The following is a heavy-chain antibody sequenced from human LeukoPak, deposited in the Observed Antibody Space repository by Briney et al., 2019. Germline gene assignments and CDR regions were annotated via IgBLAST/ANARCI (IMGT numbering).Heavy chain of an antibody. CDR2: ISSSSSYI. Sequence: GGSLRLSCAASGFTFSSYSMNWVRQAPGKGLEWVSSISSSSSYIYYADSVKGRFTISRDNAKNSLYLQMNSLRDEDTAVYFCAKESESYDSSGSTLDYWGQGTLVTVSS. D-gene: IGHD3-22*01. CDR3: AKESESYDSSGSTLDY. CDR1: GFTFSSYS. J-gene: IGHJ4*02. V-gene: IGHV3-21*01.